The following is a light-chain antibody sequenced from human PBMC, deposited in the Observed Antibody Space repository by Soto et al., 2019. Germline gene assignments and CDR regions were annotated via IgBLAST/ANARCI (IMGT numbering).Light chain of an antibody. V-gene: IGKV3-20*01. CDR3: QQYGSSGT. J-gene: IGKJ1*01. CDR1: QSVGSIY. CDR2: GAS. Sequence: EIVLTQSPGTLSLSPGERATLSCRASQSVGSIYLAWYQQRPGQAPRLLIYGASNRATGIPVRFSGSGSGTDFTLTISGLEPEDFAVYYCQQYGSSGTFGQGTKVDIK.